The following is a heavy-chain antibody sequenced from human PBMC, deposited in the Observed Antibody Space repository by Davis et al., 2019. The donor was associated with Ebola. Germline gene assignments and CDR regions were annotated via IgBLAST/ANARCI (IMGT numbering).Heavy chain of an antibody. CDR3: ARDDRRIAVAGTSY. CDR1: GYTFTSYG. J-gene: IGHJ4*02. V-gene: IGHV1-18*01. CDR2: INAYNGNT. D-gene: IGHD6-19*01. Sequence: AASVKVSCKASGYTFTSYGISWVRQAPGQGLEWMGWINAYNGNTNYALKLQGRVIMTTDTSTSTAYRGLRSLRSDDTAVYYCARDDRRIAVAGTSYRGQGTLVTVSS.